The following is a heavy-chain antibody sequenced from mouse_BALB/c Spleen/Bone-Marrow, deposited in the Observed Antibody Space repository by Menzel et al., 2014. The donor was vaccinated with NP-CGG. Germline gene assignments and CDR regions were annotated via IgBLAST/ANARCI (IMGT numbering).Heavy chain of an antibody. CDR1: GYTFISCW. J-gene: IGHJ4*01. V-gene: IGHV1-7*01. CDR2: INPITGYT. CDR3: ARNYDYDGGYYAMDY. Sequence: VHLVESGAELAKPGASVKMSCKSSGYTFISCWMHWVKQRPGQGLEWIGYINPITGYTEYNQKFKDKATLTADKSSSTAYMQLSSLTSEDSAVYYCARNYDYDGGYYAMDYWGQGTSVTVSS. D-gene: IGHD2-4*01.